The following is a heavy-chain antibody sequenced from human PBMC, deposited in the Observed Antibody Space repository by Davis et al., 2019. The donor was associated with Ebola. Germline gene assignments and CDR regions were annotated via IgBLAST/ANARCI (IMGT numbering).Heavy chain of an antibody. Sequence: SETLSLTCAISGDSVSSNSVVWTWIRQSPSRGLEWLGRTYYRSKWYNDYAVSVKSRITINPDTSKNQFSLKLSSVTAADTAVYYCARGRNYRVGVPGWFDPWGQGTLVTVSS. CDR2: TYYRSKWYN. CDR3: ARGRNYRVGVPGWFDP. CDR1: GDSVSSNSVV. J-gene: IGHJ5*02. D-gene: IGHD1-26*01. V-gene: IGHV6-1*01.